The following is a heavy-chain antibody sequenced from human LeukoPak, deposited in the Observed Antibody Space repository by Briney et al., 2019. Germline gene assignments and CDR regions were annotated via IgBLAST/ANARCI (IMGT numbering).Heavy chain of an antibody. V-gene: IGHV4-39*07. CDR2: IYYSGST. D-gene: IGHD3-22*01. CDR1: GGSISSSSYY. J-gene: IGHJ6*02. Sequence: PSETLSLTCTVSGGSISSSSYYWGWIRQPPGKGLEWIGSIYYSGSTYYNPSLKSRVTISVDTSKNQFSLKLSSVTAADTAVYYCARVRNYYDSSGSLYYYYYYGMDVWGQGTTVTVSS. CDR3: ARVRNYYDSSGSLYYYYYYGMDV.